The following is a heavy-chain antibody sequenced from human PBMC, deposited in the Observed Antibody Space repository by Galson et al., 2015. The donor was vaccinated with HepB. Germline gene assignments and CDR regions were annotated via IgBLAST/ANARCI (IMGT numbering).Heavy chain of an antibody. J-gene: IGHJ3*02. V-gene: IGHV1-18*04. D-gene: IGHD3-22*01. CDR3: ARDRKINTSSYYYDSSGEESLAAFDI. CDR1: GYTFTSYG. CDR2: ISAYNGNT. Sequence: SVKVSCKASGYTFTSYGISWVRQAPGQGLEWMGWISAYNGNTNYAQKLQGRVTMTTDTSTSTAYMELRSLRSDDTAVYYCARDRKINTSSYYYDSSGEESLAAFDIWGQGTMVTVSS.